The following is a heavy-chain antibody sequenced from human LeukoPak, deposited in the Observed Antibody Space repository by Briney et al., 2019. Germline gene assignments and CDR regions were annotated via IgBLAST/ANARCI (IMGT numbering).Heavy chain of an antibody. Sequence: SGTLSLTCTVSGASIIGPKWWNWVRLSPGKGMEWIGEIFHTGSTHYNPSLKSRVTISVDTSKNQFSLILTSVTDADTAVYYCATSSGWYRYDSWGQGTLVTVPS. J-gene: IGHJ4*02. V-gene: IGHV4-4*02. CDR1: GASIIGPKW. D-gene: IGHD6-19*01. CDR3: ATSSGWYRYDS. CDR2: IFHTGST.